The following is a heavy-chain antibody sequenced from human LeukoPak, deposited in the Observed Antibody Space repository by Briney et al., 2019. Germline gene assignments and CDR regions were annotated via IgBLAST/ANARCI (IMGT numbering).Heavy chain of an antibody. Sequence: ASVKVSCKASGGTFSSYAISWVRQAPGQGLEWMGGIIPIFGTANYAQKFQGRVTTTADESTSTAYMELSSLRSEDTAVYYCARLDYGDQSAPVVINAFDIWGQGTMVTVSS. J-gene: IGHJ3*02. CDR2: IIPIFGTA. CDR3: ARLDYGDQSAPVVINAFDI. CDR1: GGTFSSYA. D-gene: IGHD4-17*01. V-gene: IGHV1-69*13.